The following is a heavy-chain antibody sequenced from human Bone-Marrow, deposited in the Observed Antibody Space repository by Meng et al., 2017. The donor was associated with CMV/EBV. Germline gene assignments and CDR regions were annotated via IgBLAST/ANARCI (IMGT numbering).Heavy chain of an antibody. V-gene: IGHV1-2*02. CDR2: INPNSGGT. J-gene: IGHJ4*02. CDR3: ASYGGYVEEIFDY. D-gene: IGHD5-12*01. CDR1: GYTFTGYY. Sequence: ASVKVSCKASGYTFTGYYMHWVRQAPGQGLEWMGWINPNSGGTNYAQKFQGRVTMTRDTSISTAYMELSRLSSDDTAVYYCASYGGYVEEIFDYWGQGTLVTVSS.